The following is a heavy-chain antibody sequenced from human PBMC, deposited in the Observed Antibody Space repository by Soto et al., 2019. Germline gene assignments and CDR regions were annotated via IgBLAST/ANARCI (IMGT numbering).Heavy chain of an antibody. CDR3: ARGLPFIRDFWSGLGYYYGMDV. Sequence: QVQLVQSGAEVKKPGASVKVSCKASGYTFTSYDINWVRQATGQGLEWMGWMNPNSGNTGYAQKFQGRVTMTRNTSISTAYMELSSLRSEDTAVYYCARGLPFIRDFWSGLGYYYGMDVWGQGTTVTVSS. CDR1: GYTFTSYD. CDR2: MNPNSGNT. J-gene: IGHJ6*02. D-gene: IGHD3-3*01. V-gene: IGHV1-8*01.